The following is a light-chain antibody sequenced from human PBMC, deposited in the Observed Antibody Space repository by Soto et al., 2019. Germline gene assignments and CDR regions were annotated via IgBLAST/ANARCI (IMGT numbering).Light chain of an antibody. CDR3: MQALQTRPD. J-gene: IGKJ4*01. CDR1: QSLLHSNGYNY. V-gene: IGKV2-28*01. Sequence: DIVMTHSPLSLPVTPGEPASISCRSSQSLLHSNGYNYLDWYLQKPGQSPQLLIYLGSNRASGVPERFSGSGSGTDFTLKISRVEAEDVGVYYCMQALQTRPDFGGGTKVECK. CDR2: LGS.